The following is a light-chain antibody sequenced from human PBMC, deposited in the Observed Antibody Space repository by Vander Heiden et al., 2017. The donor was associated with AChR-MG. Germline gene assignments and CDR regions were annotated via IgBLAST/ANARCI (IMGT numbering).Light chain of an antibody. Sequence: DSQLTQSPSFLPASVGDRVTITCRASQGIRSYLAWYQQKPGKAPKLLIYDASTLQSGVPSRFSGSGSGTEFTLTISSLQPEDFATYYCQQLNCYPRTFGQRTKLDIK. V-gene: IGKV1-9*01. CDR1: QGIRSY. J-gene: IGKJ2*01. CDR3: QQLNCYPRT. CDR2: DAS.